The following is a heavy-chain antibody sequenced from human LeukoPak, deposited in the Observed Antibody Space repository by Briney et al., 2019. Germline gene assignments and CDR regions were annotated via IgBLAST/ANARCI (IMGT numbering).Heavy chain of an antibody. CDR1: GFTFSTYA. CDR3: APRVVGSAPFDY. V-gene: IGHV3-23*01. D-gene: IGHD2-15*01. Sequence: PGGSLRLSCEASGFTFSTYAMSWVRQAPGKGLEWVSAISGSTGRTYYADSVKGRFTISRDNSKNTLYLQMNNLRAEDTAVYYCAPRVVGSAPFDYWGQGTLVTVSS. CDR2: ISGSTGRT. J-gene: IGHJ4*02.